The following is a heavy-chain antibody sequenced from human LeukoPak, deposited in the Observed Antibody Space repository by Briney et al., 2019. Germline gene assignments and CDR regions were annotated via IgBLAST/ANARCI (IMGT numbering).Heavy chain of an antibody. J-gene: IGHJ4*02. CDR1: GGSISTSYYY. D-gene: IGHD3-3*01. CDR3: ARGVVKALAY. CDR2: IHNSEST. Sequence: PSETLSLTCTVSGGSISTSYYYWGWIRQPPGKGLEWIGNIHNSESTYYNPSLKSRVTISVDTSKDQFSLKLSSVTAADTAVYYCARGVVKALAYWGQGTLVTVSS. V-gene: IGHV4-39*01.